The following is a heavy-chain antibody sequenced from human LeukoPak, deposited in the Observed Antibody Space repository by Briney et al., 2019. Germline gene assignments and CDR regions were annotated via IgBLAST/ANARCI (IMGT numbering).Heavy chain of an antibody. Sequence: SETLSLTCTVSGGSISSYYWSWIRQPPGKGLEWIGYIYYSGSTNYNPSLKSRVTISVDTSKNQFSLKLSSVTAADTAVYYCARSSLTSLLASGSHLITECFDYWGQGTLVTVSS. V-gene: IGHV4-59*12. D-gene: IGHD2-21*02. J-gene: IGHJ4*02. CDR3: ARSSLTSLLASGSHLITECFDY. CDR1: GGSISSYY. CDR2: IYYSGST.